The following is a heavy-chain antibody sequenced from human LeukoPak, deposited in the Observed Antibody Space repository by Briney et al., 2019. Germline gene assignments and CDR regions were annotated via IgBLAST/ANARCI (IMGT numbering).Heavy chain of an antibody. CDR2: IRYDGSNK. V-gene: IGHV3-30*02. J-gene: IGHJ4*02. D-gene: IGHD1-26*01. CDR1: GFTFSSYG. CDR3: ARVDLIVGATGDFDY. Sequence: PGGSLRLSCAASGFTFSSYGMHWVRQAPGKGLEWVAFIRYDGSNKYYADSVKSRFTISRDNSKNTLYLQMNSLRSDDTAVYYCARVDLIVGATGDFDYWGQGTLVTVSS.